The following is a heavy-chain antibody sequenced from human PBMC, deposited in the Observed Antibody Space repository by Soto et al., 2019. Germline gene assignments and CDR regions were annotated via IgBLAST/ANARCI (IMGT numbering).Heavy chain of an antibody. V-gene: IGHV3-74*01. D-gene: IGHD3-10*02. CDR3: AREGFTMLGGSGMDV. CDR1: GFTFSNYW. Sequence: EVQLVESGGGLVQPGGSLRLSCAASGFTFSNYWMHWVRQAPGKGLVWLSRINSDGGSTRYADSVKGRFTISRDNAKNTLYIQMNSLRAEDTAVYHCAREGFTMLGGSGMDVWGQGTTITVSS. CDR2: INSDGGST. J-gene: IGHJ6*02.